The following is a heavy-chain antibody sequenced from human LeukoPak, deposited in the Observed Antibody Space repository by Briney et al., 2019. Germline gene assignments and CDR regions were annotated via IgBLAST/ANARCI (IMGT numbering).Heavy chain of an antibody. D-gene: IGHD3-3*01. CDR3: ARGLRFLEWSDYYFDY. J-gene: IGHJ4*02. CDR1: GYTFTGYY. CDR2: INPNSGGT. Sequence: GASVKVSCKASGYTFTGYYMHWVRQAPGQGLEWMGWINPNSGGTNYAQKFQGRVTMTRDTSISTAYMELSRLRSDDSAVYYCARGLRFLEWSDYYFDYWGQGTLVTVSS. V-gene: IGHV1-2*02.